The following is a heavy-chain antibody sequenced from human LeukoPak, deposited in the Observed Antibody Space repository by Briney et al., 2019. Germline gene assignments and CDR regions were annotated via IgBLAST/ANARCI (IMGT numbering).Heavy chain of an antibody. D-gene: IGHD3-3*01. CDR2: ISSSSSTI. V-gene: IGHV3-48*01. Sequence: PGGSLRLSCAASGFTFSSYSMNWVRQAPGKGLEWVSYISSSSSTIYYADSVKGRFTISRDNAKNSLYLQMNSLRAEDTAVYYCARDRLRFLEWLFSPDYWGQGTLVTVSS. CDR3: ARDRLRFLEWLFSPDY. CDR1: GFTFSSYS. J-gene: IGHJ4*02.